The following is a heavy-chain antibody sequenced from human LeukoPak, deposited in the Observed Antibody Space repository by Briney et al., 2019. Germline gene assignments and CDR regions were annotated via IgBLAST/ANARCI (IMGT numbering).Heavy chain of an antibody. V-gene: IGHV4-4*07. CDR2: IFTSGST. CDR1: GVSVTSHY. J-gene: IGHJ4*02. D-gene: IGHD2-15*01. CDR3: ARDDGFTRSWCYFDY. Sequence: SETLSLTCSVSGVSVTSHYWNSIRQPAGKGLEWIGRIFTSGSTNYNPSLKSRVSISVDKSRNQLSLKLDSVTAADTAVYFCARDDGFTRSWCYFDYWGPGTLAIVS.